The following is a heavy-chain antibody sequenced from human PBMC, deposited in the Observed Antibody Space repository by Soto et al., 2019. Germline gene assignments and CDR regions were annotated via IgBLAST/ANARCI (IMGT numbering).Heavy chain of an antibody. CDR1: GGSISSYY. J-gene: IGHJ4*02. V-gene: IGHV4-59*12. D-gene: IGHD3-16*02. Sequence: SETLSLTCTVSGGSISSYYWSWIRQPPGKGLEWIGYIYYSGSTNYNPSLKSRVTISVDTSKNQFSLKLSTVTAADTAADYCARSSGGIGGVIAPYFDYWGQGTLVTVSS. CDR2: IYYSGST. CDR3: ARSSGGIGGVIAPYFDY.